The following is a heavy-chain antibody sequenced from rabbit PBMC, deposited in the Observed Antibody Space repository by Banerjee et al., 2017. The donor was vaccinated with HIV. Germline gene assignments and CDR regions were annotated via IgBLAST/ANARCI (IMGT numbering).Heavy chain of an antibody. CDR1: GFSFSSSYY. V-gene: IGHV1S45*01. Sequence: QEQLEESGGDLVKPGASLTLTCTASGFSFSSSYYMCWVRQAPGKGLEWIARIYAGSSGRTDYASWAKGRFTISKTSSTTVTLQMTSLTAADTATYFCATGYVSSSGLNLWGQGTLVTVS. CDR2: IYAGSSGRT. CDR3: ATGYVSSSGLNL. J-gene: IGHJ4*01. D-gene: IGHD1-1*01.